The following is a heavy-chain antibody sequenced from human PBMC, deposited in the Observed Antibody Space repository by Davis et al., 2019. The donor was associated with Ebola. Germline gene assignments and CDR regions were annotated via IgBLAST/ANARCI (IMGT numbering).Heavy chain of an antibody. V-gene: IGHV6-1*01. CDR2: TYYTSTWHN. J-gene: IGHJ4*02. Sequence: PSETLSLTCAISGDSVFGKSGAWNWIRQSPSRGLEWLGRTYYTSTWHNDYGESVKSRITINPDTSKNQLSLQLTSVTPEDTAVYYCARGRLRTGLDYWGQGTLVPVSS. CDR3: ARGRLRTGLDY. D-gene: IGHD1-1*01. CDR1: GDSVFGKSGA.